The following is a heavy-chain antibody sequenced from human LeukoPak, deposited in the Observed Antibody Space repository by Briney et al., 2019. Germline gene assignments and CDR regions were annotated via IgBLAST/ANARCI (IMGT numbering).Heavy chain of an antibody. Sequence: SETLSLTCAVYGGSFSGYYWSWIRQPPGKGLEWIGSIYHSGSTYYNPSLKSRVTISVDTSKNQFSLKLSSVTAADTAVYYCARVGSSGYYYFDYWGQGTLVTVSS. V-gene: IGHV4-34*01. D-gene: IGHD3-22*01. CDR1: GGSFSGYY. CDR3: ARVGSSGYYYFDY. CDR2: IYHSGST. J-gene: IGHJ4*02.